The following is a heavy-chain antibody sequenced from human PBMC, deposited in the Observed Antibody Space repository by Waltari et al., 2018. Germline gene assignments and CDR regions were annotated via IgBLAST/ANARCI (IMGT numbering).Heavy chain of an antibody. CDR3: ARDSRNSGSYHAFDI. V-gene: IGHV4-59*01. Sequence: QVQLQESGPGLVKPSETLSLTCTVSGGSISSYYWSWIRQPPGKGLEWIGYIYYSGSTNYNPSLKSRVTISVDTSKNQFSLKLSSVTAADTAVYYCARDSRNSGSYHAFDIWGQGTMVTVSS. CDR1: GGSISSYY. CDR2: IYYSGST. D-gene: IGHD1-26*01. J-gene: IGHJ3*02.